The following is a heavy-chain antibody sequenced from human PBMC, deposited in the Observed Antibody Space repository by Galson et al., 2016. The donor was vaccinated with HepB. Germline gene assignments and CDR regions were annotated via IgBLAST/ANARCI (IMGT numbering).Heavy chain of an antibody. V-gene: IGHV1-69*06. CDR2: IFPIFNTT. D-gene: IGHD2-15*01. J-gene: IGHJ6*03. CDR1: GGIFSSYS. CDR3: AGGPRGGGYYYYYMDV. Sequence: SVKVSCKASGGIFSSYSISWVRQAPGQGLEWMGGIFPIFNTTDYAHNFHGRLTITADKSTSTVYMELLSLKPDDTAMFYCAGGPRGGGYYYYYMDVWGKGTAVTVSS.